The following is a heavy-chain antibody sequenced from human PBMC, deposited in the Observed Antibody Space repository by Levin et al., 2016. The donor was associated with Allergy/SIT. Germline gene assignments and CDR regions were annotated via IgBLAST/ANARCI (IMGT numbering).Heavy chain of an antibody. D-gene: IGHD6-13*01. CDR2: ISSSSSYT. V-gene: IGHV3-11*06. Sequence: GESLKISCAASGFTFSDYYMSWIRQAPGKGLEWVSYISSSSSYTNYADSVKGRFTISRDNAKNSLYLQMNSLRAEDTAVYYCARERSGIAAAGTWEPGFDYWGQGTLVTVSS. CDR1: GFTFSDYY. J-gene: IGHJ4*02. CDR3: ARERSGIAAAGTWEPGFDY.